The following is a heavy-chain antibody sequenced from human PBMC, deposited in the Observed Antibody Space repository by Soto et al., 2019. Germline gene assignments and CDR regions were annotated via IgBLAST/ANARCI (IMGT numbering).Heavy chain of an antibody. Sequence: SETLSLTCTVSGGSISSGGYYWSWIRQHPGKGLEWIGYIYYSGSTYYNPSLKSRVTISVDTSKNQFSLKLSSVTAADTAVYYCARGPNIVGATIDYWGQGTLVAVSS. CDR1: GGSISSGGYY. J-gene: IGHJ4*02. D-gene: IGHD1-26*01. V-gene: IGHV4-31*03. CDR3: ARGPNIVGATIDY. CDR2: IYYSGST.